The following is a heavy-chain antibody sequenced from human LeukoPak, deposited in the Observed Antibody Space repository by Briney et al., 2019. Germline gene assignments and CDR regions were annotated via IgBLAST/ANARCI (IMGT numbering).Heavy chain of an antibody. Sequence: GGSLRLSCAAPGFTFSDYYMSWIRQAPGKGLEWVSYISSSSSYTNYADSVKGRFTISRDNAKNSLYLQMNSLRAEDTAVYYCARDKGIPRYYDSSGQTYYYYGMDVWGQGTTVTVSS. V-gene: IGHV3-11*05. CDR1: GFTFSDYY. CDR3: ARDKGIPRYYDSSGQTYYYYGMDV. D-gene: IGHD3-22*01. CDR2: ISSSSSYT. J-gene: IGHJ6*02.